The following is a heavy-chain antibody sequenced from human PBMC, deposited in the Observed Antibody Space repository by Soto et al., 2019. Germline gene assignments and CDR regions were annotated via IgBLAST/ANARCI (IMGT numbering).Heavy chain of an antibody. D-gene: IGHD2-2*01. CDR1: GYTFTGYY. CDR2: INPETGGT. Sequence: ASVKVSCKASGYTFTGYYVHWVREAPGRGLEWMGWINPETGGTSYAQKFQGRVTLSRDTSINAAYLELSRLRFDDAAVYFCARERYQVISDGMDVWGQGTTVTVSS. J-gene: IGHJ6*02. CDR3: ARERYQVISDGMDV. V-gene: IGHV1-2*02.